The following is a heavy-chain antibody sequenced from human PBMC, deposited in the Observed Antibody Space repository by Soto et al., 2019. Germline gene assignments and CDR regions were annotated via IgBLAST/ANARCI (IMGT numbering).Heavy chain of an antibody. D-gene: IGHD2-15*01. CDR2: IYYSGST. Sequence: PSETLSLTCTVSGGSISSYYWSWIRQPPGKGLEWIGYIYYSGSTNYNPSLKSRVTISVDTSKNQFSLKLSSVTAADTAVYYCAKVLGYCSGGSCYPSFFDYWGQGTLVTVSS. J-gene: IGHJ4*02. CDR3: AKVLGYCSGGSCYPSFFDY. CDR1: GGSISSYY. V-gene: IGHV4-59*01.